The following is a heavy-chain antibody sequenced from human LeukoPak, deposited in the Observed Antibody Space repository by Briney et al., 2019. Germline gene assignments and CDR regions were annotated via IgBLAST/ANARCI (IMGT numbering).Heavy chain of an antibody. CDR1: GFTFSSYY. Sequence: GGSLRLSCAASGFTFSSYYMSWVRLAPRKGLEWVSGIYGGGNSYYADSVAGRFTSSRDNSRNTLYLQMHSLRSEDTAVYYCARELTVGATIDYWGQGTLVTVSS. D-gene: IGHD1-26*01. J-gene: IGHJ4*02. V-gene: IGHV3-66*02. CDR3: ARELTVGATIDY. CDR2: IYGGGNS.